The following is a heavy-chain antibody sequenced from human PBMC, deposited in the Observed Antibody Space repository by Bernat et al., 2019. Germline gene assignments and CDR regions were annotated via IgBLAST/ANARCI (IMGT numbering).Heavy chain of an antibody. V-gene: IGHV3-30*02. J-gene: IGHJ3*02. CDR2: IRYDGSNK. CDR3: AKVCYYGCLAFDI. Sequence: QVQLVESGGGVVQPGGSLRLSCAASGFTFSSYGMHWVRQAPGKGLEWVAFIRYDGSNKYYADSVKGRFTISRDNSKNTLYLQMNSLRAEDTAVYYCAKVCYYGCLAFDIWGQWTMVTVSS. D-gene: IGHD1-26*01. CDR1: GFTFSSYG.